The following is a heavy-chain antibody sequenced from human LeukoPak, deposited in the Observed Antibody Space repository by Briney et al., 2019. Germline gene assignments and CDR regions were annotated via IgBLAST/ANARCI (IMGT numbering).Heavy chain of an antibody. J-gene: IGHJ4*02. Sequence: GGSLRLSCAASGFSFSSYEMNWVRQAPGKGLEWVSSISSSSSYIYYADSVKGRFTISRDNAKNSLYLQMNSLRAEDTAVYYCATVHGYYYDSSGHYPWADFDYWGQGTLVTVSS. V-gene: IGHV3-21*01. CDR1: GFSFSSYE. CDR2: ISSSSSYI. CDR3: ATVHGYYYDSSGHYPWADFDY. D-gene: IGHD3-22*01.